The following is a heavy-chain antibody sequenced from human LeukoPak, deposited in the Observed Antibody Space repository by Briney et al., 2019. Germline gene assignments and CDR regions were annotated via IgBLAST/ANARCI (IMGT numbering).Heavy chain of an antibody. CDR1: GFTFSSYA. Sequence: GGSLRLSCPASGFTFSSYAMSWVRPPPGKGLEWVSSISRSGGSTYYADSVKGRFTISRDNSKNKLYLQMNSVRAEDTAVYYCAKDISVRWGVTTGAAVGFWGQGTLVTVSS. D-gene: IGHD4-17*01. CDR2: ISRSGGST. V-gene: IGHV3-23*01. J-gene: IGHJ4*02. CDR3: AKDISVRWGVTTGAAVGF.